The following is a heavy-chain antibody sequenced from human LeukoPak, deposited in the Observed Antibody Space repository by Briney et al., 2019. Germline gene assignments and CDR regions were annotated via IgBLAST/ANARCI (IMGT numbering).Heavy chain of an antibody. CDR1: GGSISSGGYY. CDR2: IYYSGST. V-gene: IGHV4-30-4*01. CDR3: ARDSYGSGSYTDYGMDV. D-gene: IGHD3-10*01. Sequence: TLSLTCTFSGGSISSGGYYWGWVRQPPGKGLEWIGYIYYSGSTYYNPSLKSRVTISVDTSKNQFSLKLSSVTAADTAVYYCARDSYGSGSYTDYGMDVWGKGTTVTVSS. J-gene: IGHJ6*04.